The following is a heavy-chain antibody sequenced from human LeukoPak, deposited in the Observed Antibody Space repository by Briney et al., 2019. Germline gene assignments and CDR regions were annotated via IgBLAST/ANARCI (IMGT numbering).Heavy chain of an antibody. V-gene: IGHV4-59*01. CDR3: ARDGGSSSLPYDAFDI. D-gene: IGHD2-15*01. CDR1: GGSISSYY. Sequence: SETLSLTCTVPGGSISSYYWSWIRQPPGKGLEWIGYIYYSGSTNYNPSLKSRVTISVDTSKNQFSLKLSSVTAADTAVYYCARDGGSSSLPYDAFDIRGQGTMVTVSS. CDR2: IYYSGST. J-gene: IGHJ3*02.